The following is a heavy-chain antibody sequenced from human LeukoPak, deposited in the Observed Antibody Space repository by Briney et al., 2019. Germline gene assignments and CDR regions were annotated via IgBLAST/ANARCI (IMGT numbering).Heavy chain of an antibody. V-gene: IGHV1-69*06. D-gene: IGHD6-6*01. CDR2: IIPIFGTA. J-gene: IGHJ4*02. CDR3: ASSARPGLSAFDY. Sequence: ASVKVSCKASGGSFSSYAISWVRQAPGQGLEWMGGIIPIFGTANYAQKFQGRVTITADKSTSTAYMELSSLRSEDTAVYYCASSARPGLSAFDYWSQGTLVTVSS. CDR1: GGSFSSYA.